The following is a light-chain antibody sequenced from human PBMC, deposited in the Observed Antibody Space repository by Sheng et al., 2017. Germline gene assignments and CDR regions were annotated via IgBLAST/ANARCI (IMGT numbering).Light chain of an antibody. CDR2: SAS. Sequence: AVQMTQSPSSLSASVGDRVTISCRASQDIRHDLGWYQHKPGKAPELLIYSASSLQRGVPSRFSGSGYGTDFTLTISSLQPEDSATYYCLQDDEYPLTFGGGTKVEIK. CDR1: QDIRHD. V-gene: IGKV1-6*01. CDR3: LQDDEYPLT. J-gene: IGKJ4*01.